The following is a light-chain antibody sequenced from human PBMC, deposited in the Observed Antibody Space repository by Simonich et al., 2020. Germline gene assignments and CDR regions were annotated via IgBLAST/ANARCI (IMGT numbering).Light chain of an antibody. V-gene: IGKV4-1*01. CDR3: QQYYSTPPYT. Sequence: DIVMTQSPDSLAVSLGERATINCKSSQSVLYSSNNKTYLAWYQQKPGQPPKLLIYWASTRESGVPYRFSGSGSGTDFTLTISSLQAEDVAVYYCQQYYSTPPYTFGQETKLEIK. CDR1: QSVLYSSNNKTY. J-gene: IGKJ2*01. CDR2: WAS.